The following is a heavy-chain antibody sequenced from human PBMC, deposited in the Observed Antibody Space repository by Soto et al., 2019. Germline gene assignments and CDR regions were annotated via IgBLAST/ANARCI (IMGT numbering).Heavy chain of an antibody. CDR1: GGSFSGYY. Sequence: SETLSLTCAVYGGSFSGYYWSWIRQPPGKGLEWIGEINHSGSTNYNPSLKSRVTISVDTSKNQFSLKLSSVTAADTAVYYCARGAPGTTVTGIDYYYYYGMDVWGQGTTVTVSS. CDR3: ARGAPGTTVTGIDYYYYYGMDV. D-gene: IGHD4-17*01. J-gene: IGHJ6*02. V-gene: IGHV4-34*01. CDR2: INHSGST.